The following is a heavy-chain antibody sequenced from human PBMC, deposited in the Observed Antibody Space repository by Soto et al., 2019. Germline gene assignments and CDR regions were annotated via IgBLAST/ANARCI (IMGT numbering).Heavy chain of an antibody. CDR2: TYYRSRFFS. J-gene: IGHJ5*02. Sequence: SQTLSLTCAISGDSVSSYSAAWNWIRQSPSGGLEWLGRTYYRSRFFSDHAESVKSRIIINPDTSKNQFSLQLKSVTPEDTAVYYCARDRYSSSGWFDPWGQGTPVTVSS. V-gene: IGHV6-1*01. CDR3: ARDRYSSSGWFDP. CDR1: GDSVSSYSAA. D-gene: IGHD6-6*01.